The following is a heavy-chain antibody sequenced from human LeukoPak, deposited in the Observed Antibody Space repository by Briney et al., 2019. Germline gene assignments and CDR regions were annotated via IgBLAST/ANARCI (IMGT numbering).Heavy chain of an antibody. D-gene: IGHD3-10*01. J-gene: IGHJ5*02. V-gene: IGHV4-4*07. CDR2: IYTSGST. CDR1: GGSISSYY. CDR3: ARDRLGEFYYGSGSYYSAGSYWFDP. Sequence: PSETLSLTCTVSGGSISSYYWSWIRQPAGKGLEWIGRIYTSGSTNYNPSLKSRVTMSVDTSKNQFSLKLSSVTAADTAVYYCARDRLGEFYYGSGSYYSAGSYWFDPWGQGTLVNVSS.